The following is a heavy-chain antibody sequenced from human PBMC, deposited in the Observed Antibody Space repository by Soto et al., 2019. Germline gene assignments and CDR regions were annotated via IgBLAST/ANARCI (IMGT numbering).Heavy chain of an antibody. V-gene: IGHV3-53*01. D-gene: IGHD6-13*01. J-gene: IGHJ6*02. CDR1: GFTVSSNY. CDR3: ARRVPFGPGIAAADRRWTGGMDV. CDR2: IYSGGST. Sequence: GGSLRLSCAASGFTVSSNYMSWVRQAPGKGLEWVSVIYSGGSTYYADSVKGRFTISRDNSKNTLYLQMNSLRAEDTAVYYCARRVPFGPGIAAADRRWTGGMDVWGQGTTVTVSS.